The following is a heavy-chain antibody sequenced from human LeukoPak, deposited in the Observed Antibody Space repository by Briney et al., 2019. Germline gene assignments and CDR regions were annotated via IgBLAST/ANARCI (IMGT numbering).Heavy chain of an antibody. V-gene: IGHV4-38-2*02. CDR1: GYSISSGYY. CDR2: IYHSGST. D-gene: IGHD5-12*01. Sequence: PSETLSLTCTVSGYSISSGYYWGWIRQPPGKGLEWIGSIYHSGSTYYNPSLKSRVTISVDTSKNQFSLKLSSVTAADTAVYYCARDKGWLARYFDYWGQGTLVTVSS. CDR3: ARDKGWLARYFDY. J-gene: IGHJ4*02.